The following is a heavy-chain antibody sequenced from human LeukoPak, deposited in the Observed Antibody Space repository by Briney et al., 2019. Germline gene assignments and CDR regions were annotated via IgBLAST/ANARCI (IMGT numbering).Heavy chain of an antibody. J-gene: IGHJ4*02. CDR1: GYTFTSYG. CDR2: ISAYNGNT. CDR3: ARIDYGDYLGDY. Sequence: ASVKVSCKAPGYTFTSYGISWVRQAPGQWLEWMGWISAYNGNTNYAQKLQGRVTMTTDTSTSTAYMELRSLRSDDTAVYYCARIDYGDYLGDYWGQGTLVTVSS. V-gene: IGHV1-18*04. D-gene: IGHD4-17*01.